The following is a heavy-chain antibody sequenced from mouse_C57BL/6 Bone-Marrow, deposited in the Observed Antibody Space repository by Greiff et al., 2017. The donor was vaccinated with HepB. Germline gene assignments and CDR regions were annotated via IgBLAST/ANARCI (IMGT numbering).Heavy chain of an antibody. V-gene: IGHV1-64*01. Sequence: VQLQQPGAELVKPGASVKLSCKASGYTFTSYWMHWVKQRPGQGLEWIGMIHPNSGSTNYNEKFKSKATLTVDKSSSTAYMQLSSLTSEDSAVYYCARGRDSSGLWFAYWGQGTLVTVSA. J-gene: IGHJ3*01. CDR2: IHPNSGST. CDR1: GYTFTSYW. CDR3: ARGRDSSGLWFAY. D-gene: IGHD3-2*02.